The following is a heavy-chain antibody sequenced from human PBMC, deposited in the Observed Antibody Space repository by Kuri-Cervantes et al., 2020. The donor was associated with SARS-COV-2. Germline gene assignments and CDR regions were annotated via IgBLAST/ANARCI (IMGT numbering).Heavy chain of an antibody. CDR1: GFTFSNYW. J-gene: IGHJ4*02. V-gene: IGHV3-74*01. Sequence: ETLSLTCAASGFTFSNYWMHWVRQAPGKGLVWVSRTHTDGSSTSYADSVKGRFTIPRDNAKNTLYLQMNSLRAEDTAVYYCARDSMTTRDFDYWGQGTLVTVSS. CDR3: ARDSMTTRDFDY. D-gene: IGHD4-11*01. CDR2: THTDGSST.